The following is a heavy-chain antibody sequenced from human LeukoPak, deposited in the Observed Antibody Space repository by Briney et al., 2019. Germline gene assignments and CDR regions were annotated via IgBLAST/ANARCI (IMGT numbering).Heavy chain of an antibody. D-gene: IGHD3-10*01. CDR1: GGSFSGYY. Sequence: SETLSLTCAVYGGSFSGYYWSWIRQPPGKGLEWIGEINHSGSTNYNPSLKSRVTISVDTSKNQFSLKLSSVTAADTAVYYCARRAKSMVRGTYYFDYWGQGTLVTVSS. CDR3: ARRAKSMVRGTYYFDY. J-gene: IGHJ4*02. V-gene: IGHV4-34*01. CDR2: INHSGST.